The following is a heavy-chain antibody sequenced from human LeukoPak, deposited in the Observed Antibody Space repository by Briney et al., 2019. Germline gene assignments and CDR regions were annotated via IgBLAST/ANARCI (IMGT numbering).Heavy chain of an antibody. V-gene: IGHV3-23*01. CDR3: ARDCYYGMDV. Sequence: GGSLRLSCAASGFTFSTYAMSWVRQAPGKGLEWVSGISGSGGSTYYADSVMGRFTISRDNSKDTLYLQMISLRAEDTAVYYCARDCYYGMDVWGQGTTITVSS. J-gene: IGHJ6*02. CDR1: GFTFSTYA. CDR2: ISGSGGST.